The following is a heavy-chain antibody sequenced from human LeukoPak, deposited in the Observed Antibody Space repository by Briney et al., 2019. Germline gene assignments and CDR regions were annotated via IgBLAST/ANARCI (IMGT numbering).Heavy chain of an antibody. V-gene: IGHV3-7*01. J-gene: IGHJ4*02. CDR3: ARERWGSWYEGPLDY. D-gene: IGHD6-13*01. CDR1: GFTFSSYW. CDR2: IKQDGSEK. Sequence: GGSLRLSCAASGFTFSSYWMSWVRQAPGKGLEWVANIKQDGSEKYYVDSVKGRFTISRDNAKNSLYLQMNSLRAEDTAVYYCARERWGSWYEGPLDYWGQGTLVTVSS.